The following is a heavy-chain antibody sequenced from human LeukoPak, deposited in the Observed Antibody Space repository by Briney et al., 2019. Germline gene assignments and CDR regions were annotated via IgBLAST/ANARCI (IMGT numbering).Heavy chain of an antibody. CDR3: ARGLRLGELSFDFDY. Sequence: LGASGKVSCRASGYTFTSYGISWVRQAPGQGLEWMGWISAYNGNTNYAQKLQGRVTMTTDTSTSTAYMELRSLRSDDTAVYYCARGLRLGELSFDFDYWGQGTLVTVSS. CDR2: ISAYNGNT. V-gene: IGHV1-18*01. J-gene: IGHJ4*02. D-gene: IGHD3-16*02. CDR1: GYTFTSYG.